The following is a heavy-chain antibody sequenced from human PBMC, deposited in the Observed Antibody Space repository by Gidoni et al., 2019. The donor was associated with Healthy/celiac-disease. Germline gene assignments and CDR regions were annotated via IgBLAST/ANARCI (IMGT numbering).Heavy chain of an antibody. V-gene: IGHV3-11*06. CDR3: ARTTGVWGSYRYSDY. J-gene: IGHJ4*02. D-gene: IGHD3-16*02. Sequence: QVQLVESGGGLVRPGGSLRLYCAASVFTFRDDYMSCILQAPGKGLEWVAYIMSISIYTNDADSVKGRFTISRDNANNSLYLQMNSLRAEDTAVYYCARTTGVWGSYRYSDYWGQGTLVTVSS. CDR2: IMSISIYT. CDR1: VFTFRDDY.